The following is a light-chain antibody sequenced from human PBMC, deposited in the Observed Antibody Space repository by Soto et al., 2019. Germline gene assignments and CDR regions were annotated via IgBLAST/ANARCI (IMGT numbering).Light chain of an antibody. CDR2: DAS. CDR3: QQYNSYTRT. V-gene: IGKV1-5*01. J-gene: IGKJ1*01. CDR1: QSISSW. Sequence: DIQMTQYPSTLSASVGDRVTITCRASQSISSWLDWYQKKPGKAPKLLIYDASSLESGVPSRLSGSGYGTELTITISSMQPDDFETYYCQQYNSYTRTFGHGTKVDIK.